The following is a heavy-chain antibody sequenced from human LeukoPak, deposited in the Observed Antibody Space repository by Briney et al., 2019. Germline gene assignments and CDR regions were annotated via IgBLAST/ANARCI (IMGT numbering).Heavy chain of an antibody. Sequence: GGSLRLSCAASGFTFSSYAMSWVRQAPGKGLEWVSAISGSGGSTYYADSVKGRFTISRDNSKNTLYLQMNSLRAEDTAVYYCARGTYYYDSSGYLPRIWGQGTLVTVSS. V-gene: IGHV3-23*01. CDR1: GFTFSSYA. CDR2: ISGSGGST. CDR3: ARGTYYYDSSGYLPRI. J-gene: IGHJ4*02. D-gene: IGHD3-22*01.